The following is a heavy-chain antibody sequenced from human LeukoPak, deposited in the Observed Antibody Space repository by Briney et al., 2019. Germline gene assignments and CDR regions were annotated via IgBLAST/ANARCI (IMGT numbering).Heavy chain of an antibody. V-gene: IGHV5-51*01. J-gene: IGHJ5*02. Sequence: GESLKISCKASAYSFTNYWIGWVRQMPGKGLEWMGIIYPGDSDTRYSPSFQGQVTISADKSISTAYLQWSSLKASDTAMYYCARQGYTYGHPRWFDPWGQGTLVTVSS. CDR1: AYSFTNYW. D-gene: IGHD5-18*01. CDR2: IYPGDSDT. CDR3: ARQGYTYGHPRWFDP.